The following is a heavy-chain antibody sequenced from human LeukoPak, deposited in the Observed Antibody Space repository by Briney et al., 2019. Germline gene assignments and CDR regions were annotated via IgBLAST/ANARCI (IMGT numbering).Heavy chain of an antibody. D-gene: IGHD1-26*01. Sequence: GRSLRLSCAASGLTFSSYGMHWVRQAPGKGLEWVSFISYDGSKQYYADSVKGRFTISRDNSKNTLYLQVNSLRPEDTAVYYCAKDLDSGSYYLDYWGQRTLVTVSS. CDR1: GLTFSSYG. CDR3: AKDLDSGSYYLDY. CDR2: ISYDGSKQ. V-gene: IGHV3-30*18. J-gene: IGHJ4*02.